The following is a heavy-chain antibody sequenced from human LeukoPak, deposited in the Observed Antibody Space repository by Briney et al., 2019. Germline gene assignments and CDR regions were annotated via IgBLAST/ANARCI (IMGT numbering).Heavy chain of an antibody. CDR3: AREYSSSSIS. D-gene: IGHD6-6*01. CDR1: GFTFNNHD. CDR2: IRSDGSNR. Sequence: GGSLRLSCAASGFTFNNHDMHWVRQAPGKGLEWVAFIRSDGSNRYYADSVKGRFTISRDNSKNTVYLQMNSLRAQDTAMYYCAREYSSSSISWGQGTLVTVSS. V-gene: IGHV3-30*02. J-gene: IGHJ4*02.